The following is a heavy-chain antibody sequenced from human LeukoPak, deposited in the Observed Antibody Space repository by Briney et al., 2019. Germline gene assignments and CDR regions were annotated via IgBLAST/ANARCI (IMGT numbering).Heavy chain of an antibody. CDR2: ISSSGSTI. Sequence: PGGSLRLSCAASGFTFSDYYMSWIRQAPGKGLEWVSYISSSGSTIYYADSVKGRFTISRDNVKNSLYLHMNSLRAEDTAVYYCARGPTYYDTSAYSPLFDYWGQGTLVTVSS. D-gene: IGHD3-22*01. J-gene: IGHJ4*02. CDR1: GFTFSDYY. CDR3: ARGPTYYDTSAYSPLFDY. V-gene: IGHV3-11*01.